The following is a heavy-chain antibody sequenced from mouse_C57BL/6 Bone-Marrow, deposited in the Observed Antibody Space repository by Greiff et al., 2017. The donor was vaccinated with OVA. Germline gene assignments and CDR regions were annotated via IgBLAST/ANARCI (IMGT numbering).Heavy chain of an antibody. CDR1: GYTFTSYW. D-gene: IGHD2-1*01. CDR2: IDPNSGGT. CDR3: ARDDYGKDGDYFDV. V-gene: IGHV1-72*01. Sequence: QVHVKQPGAELVKPGASVKLSCKASGYTFTSYWMHWVKQRPGRGLEWIGRIDPNSGGTKYNEKFKSKATLTVDKPSSTAYMQLSSLTSEDSAVYYCARDDYGKDGDYFDVWGTGTTVTVSS. J-gene: IGHJ1*03.